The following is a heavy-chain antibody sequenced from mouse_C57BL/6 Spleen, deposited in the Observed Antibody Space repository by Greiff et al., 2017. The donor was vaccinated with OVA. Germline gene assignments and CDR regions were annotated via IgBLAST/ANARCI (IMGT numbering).Heavy chain of an antibody. CDR1: GYTFTSYT. CDR3: ARGGDYYAMDY. Sequence: LVESGAELARPGASVKMSCKASGYTFTSYTMHWVKQRPGQGLEWIGYINPSSGYTKYNQKFKDKATLTADKSSSTAYMQLSSLTSEDSAVYYCARGGDYYAMDYWGQGTSVTVSS. J-gene: IGHJ4*01. V-gene: IGHV1-4*01. CDR2: INPSSGYT.